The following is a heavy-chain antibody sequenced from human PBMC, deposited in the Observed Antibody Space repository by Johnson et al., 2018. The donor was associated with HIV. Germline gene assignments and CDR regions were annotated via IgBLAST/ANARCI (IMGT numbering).Heavy chain of an antibody. J-gene: IGHJ3*02. Sequence: MQLVESGGGLVQPGGSLRLSCVASGFTFSSNEMSWVRQAPGKGLEWVSSIRGGSTYYADSRQGRFTISSANSKNTLYLQMNSLRAEDTAVYYCAKVGGTTILRDAFDIWGQGTVVTVSS. CDR2: IRGGST. V-gene: IGHV3-38-3*01. CDR3: AKVGGTTILRDAFDI. CDR1: GFTFSSNE. D-gene: IGHD1-1*01.